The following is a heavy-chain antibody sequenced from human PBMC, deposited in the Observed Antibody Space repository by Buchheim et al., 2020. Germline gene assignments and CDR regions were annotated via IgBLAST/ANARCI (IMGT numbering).Heavy chain of an antibody. CDR2: ISGSGGST. V-gene: IGHV3-23*01. CDR3: AKRARVVAATRYNWFDP. CDR1: GFTFSSYA. Sequence: EVQLLESGGGLVQPGGSLRLSCAASGFTFSSYAMSWVRQAPGKGLEWVSAISGSGGSTYYADSVKGRFISSRDNSKNTLDLQMNSLRAEDTAVYYCAKRARVVAATRYNWFDPWGQGTL. D-gene: IGHD2-15*01. J-gene: IGHJ5*02.